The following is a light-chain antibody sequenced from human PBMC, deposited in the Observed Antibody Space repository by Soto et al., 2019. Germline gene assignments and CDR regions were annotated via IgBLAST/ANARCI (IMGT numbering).Light chain of an antibody. CDR1: TSNIGSIV. V-gene: IGLV1-44*01. Sequence: QSVLTQPPSTSGTPGQRVTISCSGITSNIGSIVVNWYQQFPGTAPKLVIYNNSQRPSRVPDRFSCSKSGTSASLAISGLQFEDEADYYCAAWDASVDSGVFGGGTKLTVL. CDR3: AAWDASVDSGV. CDR2: NNS. J-gene: IGLJ3*02.